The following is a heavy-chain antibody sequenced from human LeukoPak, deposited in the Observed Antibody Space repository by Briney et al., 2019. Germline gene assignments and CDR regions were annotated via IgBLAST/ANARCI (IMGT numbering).Heavy chain of an antibody. Sequence: PGGSLRLSCAASGFTFSTYTMYWVRHPPGKGLEWVSIIGSSGGGIHYADSVKGRFTISRDNSKNTLYLQMNSLRVEDTALYYCAREMTTVVGKNFDYWGQGTLVTVSS. J-gene: IGHJ4*02. CDR1: GFTFSTYT. CDR3: AREMTTVVGKNFDY. CDR2: IGSSGGGI. D-gene: IGHD4-23*01. V-gene: IGHV3-23*01.